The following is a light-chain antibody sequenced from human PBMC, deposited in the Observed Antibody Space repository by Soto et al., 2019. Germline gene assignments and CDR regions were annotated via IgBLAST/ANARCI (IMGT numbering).Light chain of an antibody. CDR3: TVWDDSLRGRL. V-gene: IGLV1-47*01. CDR1: SSSIESNY. CDR2: RNN. Sequence: QPVLTQPPSASGTPGQKVTISCSGTSSSIESNYVYWYQQLPGTAPRLLIYRNNQWPSGVPDRFSGSKSGTSASLAISALRSEDEADYYCTVWDDSLRGRLFGGGTKVTVL. J-gene: IGLJ2*01.